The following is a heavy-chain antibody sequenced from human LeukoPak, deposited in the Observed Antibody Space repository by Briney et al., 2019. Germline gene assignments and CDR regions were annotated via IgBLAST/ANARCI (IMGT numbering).Heavy chain of an antibody. CDR3: ARAGHWDCSSTSCHRVFDY. V-gene: IGHV4-59*08. D-gene: IGHD2-2*01. J-gene: IGHJ4*02. CDR2: IYYSGNT. Sequence: SETLSLTCTVSGASISSYYWSWIRQPPGKGLEGIGYIYYSGNTNYNPSLKSRVTISVDTSKNQFSLKLSSVTAADMAVYYCARAGHWDCSSTSCHRVFDYWGQGTLVTVSS. CDR1: GASISSYY.